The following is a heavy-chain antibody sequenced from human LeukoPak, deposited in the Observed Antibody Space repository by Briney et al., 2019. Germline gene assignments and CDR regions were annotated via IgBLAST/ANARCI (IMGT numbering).Heavy chain of an antibody. CDR1: GGSFSGYY. V-gene: IGHV4-34*01. D-gene: IGHD6-13*01. CDR3: ARRRWAAAGTLRWFDP. CDR2: INHSGST. Sequence: SETLSLTCAVYGGSFSGYYWSWIRQPPGKGLEWIGEINHSGSTNYNPSLKSRVTISVDTSKNQFSLKLSSVTAADTAVYYCARRRWAAAGTLRWFDPWGQGTLVTVSS. J-gene: IGHJ5*02.